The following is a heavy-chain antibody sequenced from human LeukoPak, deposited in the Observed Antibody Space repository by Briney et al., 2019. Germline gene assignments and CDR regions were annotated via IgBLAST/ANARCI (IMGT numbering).Heavy chain of an antibody. Sequence: PSETLSLTCTVSGGSISSSSYYWGWVRQPPGKGLEWIVSIYYSGSTYYNPSLKSRVTISVDTSKNQFSLKLSSVTAADTAVYYCARSQGAYYYYYGMDVWGQGTTVTVSS. CDR1: GGSISSSSYY. CDR3: ARSQGAYYYYYGMDV. J-gene: IGHJ6*02. D-gene: IGHD3-16*01. V-gene: IGHV4-39*01. CDR2: IYYSGST.